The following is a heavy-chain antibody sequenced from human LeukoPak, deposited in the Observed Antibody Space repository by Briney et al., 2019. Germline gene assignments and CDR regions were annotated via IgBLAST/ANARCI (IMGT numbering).Heavy chain of an antibody. J-gene: IGHJ6*03. CDR3: ARRWNYGRNYYIDV. Sequence: SETLSLTCAVYGGSFSGYYWSWIRQPPGKGLEWIGEINHSGSTNYNPSLKSRVTISVDTSKNQFSLKLSSVTATDTAVYYCARRWNYGRNYYIDVWGKGATVSVSS. CDR1: GGSFSGYY. CDR2: INHSGST. D-gene: IGHD1-7*01. V-gene: IGHV4-34*01.